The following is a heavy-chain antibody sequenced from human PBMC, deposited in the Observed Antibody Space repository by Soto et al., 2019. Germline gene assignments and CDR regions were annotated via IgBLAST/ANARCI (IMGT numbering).Heavy chain of an antibody. CDR1: GFSLSTSGVC. J-gene: IGHJ5*02. CDR2: IYWDEDK. CDR3: AHSGGAKYGDYNWFDP. Sequence: QITLRESGPTLVKPTQTLTLTCTFSGFSLSTSGVCVGWIRQPPGKALEWLALIYWDEDKRYSPSLKSRLTMTKDTSKNPVVLTMTNMDPVDTATYYCAHSGGAKYGDYNWFDPWGQGTLVIVSS. D-gene: IGHD4-17*01. V-gene: IGHV2-5*02.